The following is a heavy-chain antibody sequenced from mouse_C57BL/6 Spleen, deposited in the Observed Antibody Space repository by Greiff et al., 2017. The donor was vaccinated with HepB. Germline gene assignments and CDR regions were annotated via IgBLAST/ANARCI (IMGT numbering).Heavy chain of an antibody. D-gene: IGHD2-2*01. Sequence: EVMLVESGGGLVQPGGSMKLSCVASGFTFSNYWMNWVRQSPEKGLEWVAQIRLKSDNYATHYAESVRGRFTISRDDSKSSVYLQMNNLRAEDTGSYYCTGDFYYGYDDDYWGQGTTLTVSS. CDR2: IRLKSDNYAT. V-gene: IGHV6-3*01. CDR3: TGDFYYGYDDDY. CDR1: GFTFSNYW. J-gene: IGHJ2*01.